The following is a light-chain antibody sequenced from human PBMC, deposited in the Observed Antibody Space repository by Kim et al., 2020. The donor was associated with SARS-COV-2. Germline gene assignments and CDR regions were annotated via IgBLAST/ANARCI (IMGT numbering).Light chain of an antibody. CDR1: QSISSW. CDR3: QQYNSYSWT. J-gene: IGKJ1*01. V-gene: IGKV1-5*01. Sequence: ASIGDRVTITCRASQSISSWLAWYQQKPGKAPNLLSYDASTLESGVPSRFSGSGSGTEFTLTISSLQPDDSATYYCQQYNSYSWTFGQGTKVDIK. CDR2: DAS.